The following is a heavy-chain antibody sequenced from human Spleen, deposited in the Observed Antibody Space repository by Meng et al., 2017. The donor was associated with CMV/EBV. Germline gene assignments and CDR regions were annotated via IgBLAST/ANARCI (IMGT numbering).Heavy chain of an antibody. D-gene: IGHD4-17*01. J-gene: IGHJ4*02. CDR3: ARGRYFTTTLDY. CDR1: GGSFSGYY. Sequence: HGQLQQWCAVLLKPSWSLSLTCAVYGGSFSGYYWSWIRQPPGKGLEWIGEINHSGSTNSNPSLKSRVTISVDTSKNQFSLKLSSVTAADTAVYYCARGRYFTTTLDYWGQGTLVTVSS. V-gene: IGHV4-34*01. CDR2: INHSGST.